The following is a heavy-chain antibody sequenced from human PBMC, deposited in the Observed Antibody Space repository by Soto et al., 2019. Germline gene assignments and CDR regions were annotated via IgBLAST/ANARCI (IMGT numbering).Heavy chain of an antibody. CDR2: IDPSDSYT. D-gene: IGHD6-13*01. V-gene: IGHV5-10-1*01. CDR3: ARQGIAAAGSYYYYGMDV. J-gene: IGHJ6*02. Sequence: GESLNISCKGSGYSFTSYWISWVRQMPGKGLEWMGRIDPSDSYTNYSPSFQGHVTISADKSISTAYLQWSSLKASDTAMYYCARQGIAAAGSYYYYGMDVWGQGTTVTVSS. CDR1: GYSFTSYW.